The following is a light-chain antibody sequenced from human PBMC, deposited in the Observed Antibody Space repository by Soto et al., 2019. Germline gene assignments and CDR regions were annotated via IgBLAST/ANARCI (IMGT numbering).Light chain of an antibody. CDR3: QQYNNWPPLT. V-gene: IGKV3-20*01. CDR1: QSVSSSY. CDR2: GAS. J-gene: IGKJ4*01. Sequence: EIVLTQSPGTLSLSPGERATLSCRASQSVSSSYLAWYQQKPGQAPRLLIYGASSRATGIPDRFSGSGSDTEFTLTISSLQSEDVAVYYCQQYNNWPPLTFGGGTKVEIK.